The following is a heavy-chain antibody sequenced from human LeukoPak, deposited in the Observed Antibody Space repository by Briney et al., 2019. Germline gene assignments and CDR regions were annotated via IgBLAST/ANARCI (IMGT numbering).Heavy chain of an antibody. CDR2: ISGDNRNT. Sequence: ASAKVSCKASGYIFTNYGLFWGPQAPGQGLEWMGWISGDNRNTKYAEKFQGRVTMTTDTSTTTAYMELRSLRSDDTAIYYCARYRLPDYYYYCFLDVWGRGTTVTVSS. V-gene: IGHV1-18*01. CDR1: GYIFTNYG. CDR3: ARYRLPDYYYYCFLDV. D-gene: IGHD3-16*02. J-gene: IGHJ6*03.